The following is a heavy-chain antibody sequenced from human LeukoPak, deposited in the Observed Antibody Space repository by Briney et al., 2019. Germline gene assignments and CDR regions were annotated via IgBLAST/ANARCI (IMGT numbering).Heavy chain of an antibody. CDR3: ARAGIVVTGILHYYYYMDV. J-gene: IGHJ6*03. Sequence: GGSLRLSCVASGFTFRYHDMHWVRETSGKGLEWDSAIGMAGDTYYSGSVKGRFTISRDNAKNSLYLQMDSLTAGDTAVYHCARAGIVVTGILHYYYYMDVWGKGTTVTVSS. V-gene: IGHV3-13*01. CDR2: IGMAGDT. D-gene: IGHD6-19*01. CDR1: GFTFRYHD.